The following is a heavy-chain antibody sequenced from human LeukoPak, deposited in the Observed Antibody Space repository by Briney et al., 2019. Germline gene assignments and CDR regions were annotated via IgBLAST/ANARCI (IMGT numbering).Heavy chain of an antibody. V-gene: IGHV4-34*01. Sequence: PSETLSLTCAVYGGSFSGYYWSWIRQPPGKGLEWIGEINHSGSTNYNPSFKSRVTISVDTSKNQFSLKLSSVTAADTAVYYCARVLDYYDSSGPIDYWGQGTLVTVSS. D-gene: IGHD3-22*01. J-gene: IGHJ4*02. CDR2: INHSGST. CDR3: ARVLDYYDSSGPIDY. CDR1: GGSFSGYY.